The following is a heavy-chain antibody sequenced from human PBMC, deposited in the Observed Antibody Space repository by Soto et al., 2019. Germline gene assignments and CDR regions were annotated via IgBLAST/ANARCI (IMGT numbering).Heavy chain of an antibody. D-gene: IGHD4-17*01. CDR3: ARRYGDCFDY. J-gene: IGHJ4*02. V-gene: IGHV4-59*08. CDR2: IYYSGST. Sequence: SETLSLTCTVSGGSISSYYWSWIRQPPGKGLEWIGYIYYSGSTNYNPSLRSRVTISVDTSKNQFSLKLSSVTAADTAVYYCARRYGDCFDYWGQGTLVTVSS. CDR1: GGSISSYY.